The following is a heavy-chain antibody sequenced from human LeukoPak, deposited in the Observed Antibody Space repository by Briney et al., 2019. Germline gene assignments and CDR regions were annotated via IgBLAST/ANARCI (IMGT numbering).Heavy chain of an antibody. D-gene: IGHD6-13*01. CDR2: ISSSSSYI. Sequence: GGSLRLSCAASGFTVSSNYMSWVRQAPGKGLEWVSSISSSSSYIYYADSVKGRFTISRDNAKNSLYLQMNSLRAEDTAVYYCARGSSWYDDAFDIWGQGTMVTVSS. V-gene: IGHV3-21*01. CDR1: GFTVSSNY. CDR3: ARGSSWYDDAFDI. J-gene: IGHJ3*02.